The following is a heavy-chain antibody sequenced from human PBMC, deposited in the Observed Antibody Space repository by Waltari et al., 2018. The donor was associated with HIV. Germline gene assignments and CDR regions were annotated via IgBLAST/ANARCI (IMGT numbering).Heavy chain of an antibody. CDR3: TRRATDDSSGYYYK. V-gene: IGHV3-73*02. CDR2: IRSKANSYAT. D-gene: IGHD3-22*01. J-gene: IGHJ4*02. Sequence: EVQLVESGGGLVQPGGSLKLSCAASGFTFSGSAMHWVRQASGKGLEGVGRIRSKANSYATAYAASVKGRFTISRDEAKNTVYLQMNSLKTEDTAVYYCTRRATDDSSGYYYKWGQGTLVTVSS. CDR1: GFTFSGSA.